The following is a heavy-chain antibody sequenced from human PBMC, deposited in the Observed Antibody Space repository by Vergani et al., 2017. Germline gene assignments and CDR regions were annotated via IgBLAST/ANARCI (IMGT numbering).Heavy chain of an antibody. CDR1: GFTFSSYA. Sequence: EVQLLESGGGLVKPGGSLRLSCAASGFTFSSYAMSWVRQAPGKGLEWVSVIYSGGSSTYYADSVKGRFTISRDNSKNTLFLQMNSLRAEDTAVYYCAKVTSYGSFDYWGQGTLVIVSA. CDR2: IYSGGSST. J-gene: IGHJ4*02. V-gene: IGHV3-23*03. D-gene: IGHD5-18*01. CDR3: AKVTSYGSFDY.